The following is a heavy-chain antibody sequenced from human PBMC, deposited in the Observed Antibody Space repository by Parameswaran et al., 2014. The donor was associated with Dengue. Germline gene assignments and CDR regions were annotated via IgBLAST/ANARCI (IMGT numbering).Heavy chain of an antibody. V-gene: IGHV3-21*01. CDR2: ISSSSSYI. CDR1: GFTFSSYS. CDR3: ASSRAVSYGMDV. D-gene: IGHD2-8*01. J-gene: IGHJ6*04. Sequence: GESLKISCAASGFTFSSYSMNWVRQAPGKGLEWVSSISSSSSYIYYADSVKGRFTISRDNAKNSLYLQMNSLRAEDTAVYYCASSRAVSYGMDVWAKDHGHRLL.